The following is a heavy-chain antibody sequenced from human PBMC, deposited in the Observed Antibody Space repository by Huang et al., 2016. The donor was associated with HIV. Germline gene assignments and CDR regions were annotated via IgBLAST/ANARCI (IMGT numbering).Heavy chain of an antibody. CDR3: ARDHHDFWRGYRRMYFFDH. J-gene: IGHJ4*02. CDR2: IDYSGST. CDR1: GGSISTHY. V-gene: IGHV4-59*11. Sequence: QVQLQESGPGLVKPSETLSLTCTVSGGSISTHYWSWIRQPPGQGLEWIGSIDYSGSTNYSPSLKSRVTIVLDTSKTQFALRVNSVTAADTAMYYCARDHHDFWRGYRRMYFFDHWGQGTLVTVSS. D-gene: IGHD3-3*01.